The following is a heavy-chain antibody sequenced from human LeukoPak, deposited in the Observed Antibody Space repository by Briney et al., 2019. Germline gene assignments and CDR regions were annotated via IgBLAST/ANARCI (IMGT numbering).Heavy chain of an antibody. Sequence: SETLSLTCTVSGGSISSGDYYWSWIRQPPGKGLEWIGYIYYGGSTYYNPSLKSRVTISVDTSKNQFSLKLSSVTAADTAVYYCARAPTDTAMGTTWGQGTLVTVSS. CDR3: ARAPTDTAMGTT. CDR2: IYYGGST. J-gene: IGHJ5*02. CDR1: GGSISSGDYY. D-gene: IGHD5-18*01. V-gene: IGHV4-30-4*01.